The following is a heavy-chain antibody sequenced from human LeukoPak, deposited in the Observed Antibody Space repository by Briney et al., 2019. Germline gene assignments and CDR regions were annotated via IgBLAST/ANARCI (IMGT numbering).Heavy chain of an antibody. Sequence: GASVKVSCKASGYTFTGYYMHWVRQAPGQGLEWMGWISAYNGNTNYAQKLQGRVTMTTDTSTSTAYMELRSLRSDDTAVYYCARIRITIFGVAQLAYGMDVWGQGTTVTVSS. V-gene: IGHV1-18*04. J-gene: IGHJ6*02. D-gene: IGHD3-3*01. CDR3: ARIRITIFGVAQLAYGMDV. CDR1: GYTFTGYY. CDR2: ISAYNGNT.